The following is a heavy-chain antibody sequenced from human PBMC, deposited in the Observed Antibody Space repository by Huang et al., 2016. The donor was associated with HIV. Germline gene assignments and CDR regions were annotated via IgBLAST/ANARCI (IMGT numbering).Heavy chain of an antibody. CDR3: AKGGSAAAVLDF. Sequence: QVQLVESGGGVVQPGRSLRLSCAASGFTFSSYGMHWVRQAPGKGLEWVAVISYDGKKKYYADSVKGRFSISRDNSKTTVYLQLNSLRVEDTAVYYCAKGGSAAAVLDFWGQGTLVTVSS. V-gene: IGHV3-30*18. CDR2: ISYDGKKK. CDR1: GFTFSSYG. J-gene: IGHJ4*02. D-gene: IGHD6-13*01.